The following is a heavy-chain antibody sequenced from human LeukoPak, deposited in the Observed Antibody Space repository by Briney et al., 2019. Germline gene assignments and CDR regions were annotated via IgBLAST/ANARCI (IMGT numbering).Heavy chain of an antibody. D-gene: IGHD1-26*01. CDR2: INLSGST. J-gene: IGHJ4*02. V-gene: IGHV4-34*01. CDR1: GGSFSDYY. CDR3: ARGYRSDDYYFDY. Sequence: SETLSLTCAVYGGSFSDYYWNWIRQPPGKGLERIGEINLSGSTNYNPSLKSRVTISVDTSKNQFSLKLSSVTAADTAVYYCARGYRSDDYYFDYWGQGTLVTVSA.